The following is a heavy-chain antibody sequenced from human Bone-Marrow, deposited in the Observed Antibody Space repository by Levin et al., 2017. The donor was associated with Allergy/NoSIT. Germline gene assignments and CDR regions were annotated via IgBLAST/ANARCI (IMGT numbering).Heavy chain of an antibody. CDR3: AKANCGINCPGLNWFDP. J-gene: IGHJ5*02. Sequence: GGSLRLSCAASGFSLSDTYMAWIRQAPGKGLEWVGRITTTGTTDYAAAVEGRITISRDDARNVLSLQMNSLQTEDTAVYYCAKANCGINCPGLNWFDPWGQGTRVTVSS. D-gene: IGHD2-21*01. CDR2: ITTTGTT. CDR1: GFSLSDTY. V-gene: IGHV3-15*01.